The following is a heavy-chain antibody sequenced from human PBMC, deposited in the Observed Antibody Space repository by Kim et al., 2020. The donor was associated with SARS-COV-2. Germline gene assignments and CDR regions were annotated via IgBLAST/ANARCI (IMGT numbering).Heavy chain of an antibody. CDR3: ATGHYGSGLA. Sequence: ASVKVSCKVSGYTLTELSMHGVRQAPGKGLEWMGGFDPEDGETIYAQKFQGRVTMTEDTSTDTAYRELSSLRSEETAVYYCATGHYGSGLAWGQGPLVTVSS. CDR1: GYTLTELS. D-gene: IGHD3-10*01. V-gene: IGHV1-24*01. J-gene: IGHJ5*02. CDR2: FDPEDGET.